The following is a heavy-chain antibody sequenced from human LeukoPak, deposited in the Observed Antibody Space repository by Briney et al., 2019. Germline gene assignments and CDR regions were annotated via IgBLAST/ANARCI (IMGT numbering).Heavy chain of an antibody. CDR1: GGTLSNFA. CDR3: ADRFCGGGACYSTLAEYLQH. Sequence: SVKVSCKASGGTLSNFAISWVRQAPGQGLEWMGSIMPVLDTTKYAQKLQGRVTITADESTNTAYMELRGLRSDDTAMYYCADRFCGGGACYSTLAEYLQHWGQGTQVTVSS. J-gene: IGHJ1*01. CDR2: IMPVLDTT. D-gene: IGHD2-15*01. V-gene: IGHV1-69*13.